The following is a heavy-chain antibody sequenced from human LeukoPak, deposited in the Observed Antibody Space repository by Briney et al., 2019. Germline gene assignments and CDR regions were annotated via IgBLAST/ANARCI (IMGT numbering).Heavy chain of an antibody. V-gene: IGHV3-53*01. J-gene: IGHJ3*02. CDR3: ARGNYASTGPGALDI. Sequence: PGGSLRLSCAASGFTVSNNYMSWVPPAPGNGLEWVSDMYSGGSTNYADSVKGRFIISRDDSKNILDLQMNSLKAEDTAVYYCARGNYASTGPGALDIWGQGTMVTVSS. CDR2: MYSGGST. CDR1: GFTVSNNY. D-gene: IGHD3-22*01.